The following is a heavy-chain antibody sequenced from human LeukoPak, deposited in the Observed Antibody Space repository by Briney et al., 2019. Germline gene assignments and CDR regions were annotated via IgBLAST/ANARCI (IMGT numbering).Heavy chain of an antibody. Sequence: GGSPRLSCAASGFTFSNAWMSWVRQAPGKGLEWVGRIKTKADGGTTDYAAPVKGRFNISRDDSKNTLFLQMNSLRTEDTAVYYCTTGRYFDWLLCNYWGQGTLVTVSS. CDR2: IKTKADGGTT. V-gene: IGHV3-15*01. CDR1: GFTFSNAW. D-gene: IGHD3-9*01. CDR3: TTGRYFDWLLCNY. J-gene: IGHJ4*02.